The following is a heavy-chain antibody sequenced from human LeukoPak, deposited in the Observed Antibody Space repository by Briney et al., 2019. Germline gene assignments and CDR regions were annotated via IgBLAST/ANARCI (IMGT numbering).Heavy chain of an antibody. Sequence: ASVKVSCKASGYTFTSYAMNWVRQAPGQGLEWMGWINTNTGNPTYAQDFTGRFVFSLDTSVSTAYLQISSLKAEDTAVYYCARAFCNGGTCYRIDYWGQGTLVTVSS. D-gene: IGHD2-15*01. CDR2: INTNTGNP. V-gene: IGHV7-4-1*02. CDR1: GYTFTSYA. J-gene: IGHJ4*02. CDR3: ARAFCNGGTCYRIDY.